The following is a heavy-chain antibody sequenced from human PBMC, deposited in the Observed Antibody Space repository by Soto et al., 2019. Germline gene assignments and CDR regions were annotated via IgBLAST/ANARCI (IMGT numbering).Heavy chain of an antibody. CDR2: ISSSSST. V-gene: IGHV3-21*05. CDR1: GLTFSSYS. CDR3: ARGDSSGWYSTANYYGMDV. Sequence: GSLILSCAASGLTFSSYSMNWVRQAPGKGLEWVSYISSSSSTYYADSVKGRFTISRDNSKNTLYLQMNSLRAEDTAVYYCARGDSSGWYSTANYYGMDVWGQGTTVTVSS. D-gene: IGHD6-19*01. J-gene: IGHJ6*02.